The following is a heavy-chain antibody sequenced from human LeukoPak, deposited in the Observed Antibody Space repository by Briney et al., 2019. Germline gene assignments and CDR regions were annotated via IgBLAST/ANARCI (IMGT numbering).Heavy chain of an antibody. V-gene: IGHV1-2*02. CDR2: INPNSGDT. J-gene: IGHJ6*03. D-gene: IGHD5-18*01. CDR3: ASGAYSSFGYMDV. Sequence: ASVKVSCKASGYTFTDYYINWVRQAPGQGLEWMGWINPNSGDTNYAQKFQDRVTMTRDTSISTAYIELNLLRSDDTAVYYCASGAYSSFGYMDVWGKGTTVTISS. CDR1: GYTFTDYY.